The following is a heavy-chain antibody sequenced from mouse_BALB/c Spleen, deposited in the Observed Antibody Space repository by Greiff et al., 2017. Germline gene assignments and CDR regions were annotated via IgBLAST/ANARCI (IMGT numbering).Heavy chain of an antibody. CDR1: GFTFSDYY. D-gene: IGHD2-1*01. Sequence: DVKLVESGGGLVKPGGSLKLSCAASGFTFSDYYMYWVRQTPEKRLEWVATISDGGSYTYYPDSVKGRFTISRDNAKNNLYLQMSSLKSEDTAMYYCARDGRKNDYGNYVGFAYWGQGTLVTVSA. CDR2: ISDGGSYT. J-gene: IGHJ3*01. CDR3: ARDGRKNDYGNYVGFAY. V-gene: IGHV5-4*02.